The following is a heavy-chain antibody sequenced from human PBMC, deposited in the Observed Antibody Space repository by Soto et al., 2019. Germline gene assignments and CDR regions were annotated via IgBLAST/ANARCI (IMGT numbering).Heavy chain of an antibody. CDR2: LYYSGST. Sequence: QPQLQESGPGLVKPSETLSLTCTVSGGSISSSSYYWGWIRQPPGKGLKWIGSLYYSGSTYYNPSLKSRVTIYPVDTSKNRFSLKVNSVTAADTAVYYCARQGYRTSSGWDIWGQGTPVTVPS. CDR3: ARQGYRTSSGWDI. J-gene: IGHJ4*02. CDR1: GGSISSSSYY. V-gene: IGHV4-39*01. D-gene: IGHD6-19*01.